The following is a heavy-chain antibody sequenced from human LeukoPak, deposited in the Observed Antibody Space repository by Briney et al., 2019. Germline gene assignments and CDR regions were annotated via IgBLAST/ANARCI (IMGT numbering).Heavy chain of an antibody. Sequence: SETLSLTCTVSGGSISSGGYYWSWIRQHPGKGLEWIGYIYYSGSTYYNPSLKSRVTISVNTSKDQFSLKLSSVTAADTAVYYCARGTKKSMIVRYYFDYWGQGTLVTVSS. V-gene: IGHV4-31*03. CDR2: IYYSGST. D-gene: IGHD3-22*01. CDR3: ARGTKKSMIVRYYFDY. J-gene: IGHJ4*02. CDR1: GGSISSGGYY.